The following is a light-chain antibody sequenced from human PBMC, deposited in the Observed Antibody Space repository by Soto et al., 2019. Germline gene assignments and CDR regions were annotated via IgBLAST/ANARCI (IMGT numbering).Light chain of an antibody. V-gene: IGLV2-23*02. CDR3: CSNAVGSTYV. CDR2: EVS. J-gene: IGLJ1*01. Sequence: QSVLTQPASVSGSPGQSITISCTGGSSDVGSYNRVSWYRQHPGKAPQLMIYEVSNRPSGVSNRFSGSKSGSTASLTISGLQAEDEADYYCCSNAVGSTYVFGTGTKVTVL. CDR1: SSDVGSYNR.